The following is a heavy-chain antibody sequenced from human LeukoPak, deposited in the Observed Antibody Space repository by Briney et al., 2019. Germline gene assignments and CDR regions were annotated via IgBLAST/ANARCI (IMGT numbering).Heavy chain of an antibody. D-gene: IGHD3-22*01. CDR1: GGSISNYH. J-gene: IGHJ6*03. V-gene: IGHV4-59*01. CDR3: ARGRFDYYDSSGYYRPREYYYYYYYMDV. CDR2: IYYSGST. Sequence: KTSETLSLTCTVSGGSISNYHWSWIRQSPGKGLEWFGYIYYSGSTNYKPSLKSRVTISVDTSKNQFFLKLSSVTAADTAVYYCARGRFDYYDSSGYYRPREYYYYYYYMDVWGKGTTVTVSS.